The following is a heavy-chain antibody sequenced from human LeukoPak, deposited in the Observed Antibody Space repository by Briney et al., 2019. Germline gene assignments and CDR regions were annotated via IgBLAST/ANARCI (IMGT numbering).Heavy chain of an antibody. CDR3: VRHSITRALDL. V-gene: IGHV3-7*01. Sequence: GGSLRLSCAASGFTFSSYEMNWVRQAPGKGLEWVAAIKPDEGEKYYVASVEGRFTISRDNARNALFLQMNSLRVEDTALYFCVRHSITRALDLWGQGTLVIVS. CDR2: IKPDEGEK. CDR1: GFTFSSYE. J-gene: IGHJ5*02. D-gene: IGHD1-14*01.